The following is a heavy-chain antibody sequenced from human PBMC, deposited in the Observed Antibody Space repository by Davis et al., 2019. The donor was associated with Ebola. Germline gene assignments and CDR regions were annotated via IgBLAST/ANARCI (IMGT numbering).Heavy chain of an antibody. V-gene: IGHV4-34*01. D-gene: IGHD3-10*01. CDR3: ARVPYYGSGSYPSYYYYGMDV. J-gene: IGHJ6*02. Sequence: SETLSLTCAVYGGSFSGYYWSWIRQPPGKGLDWIGEINHSGSTNYNPSLKSRVTISVDTSKNQFSLKLSSVTAADTAVYYCARVPYYGSGSYPSYYYYGMDVWGQGTTVTVSS. CDR2: INHSGST. CDR1: GGSFSGYY.